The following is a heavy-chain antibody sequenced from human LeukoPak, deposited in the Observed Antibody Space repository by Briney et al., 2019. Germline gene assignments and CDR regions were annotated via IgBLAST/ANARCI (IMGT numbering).Heavy chain of an antibody. CDR2: ISYDGSNK. CDR1: GFTFSSYA. D-gene: IGHD4-17*01. V-gene: IGHV3-30*04. J-gene: IGHJ4*02. CDR3: ARGFDYGDYVSYFDY. Sequence: GGSLRLSCAASGFTFSSYAMHWVRQAPGKGLEWVAVISYDGSNKYYADSVKGRFTISRDNSKNTLYLQMNSLRAEDTAVYYCARGFDYGDYVSYFDYWGQGTLVTASS.